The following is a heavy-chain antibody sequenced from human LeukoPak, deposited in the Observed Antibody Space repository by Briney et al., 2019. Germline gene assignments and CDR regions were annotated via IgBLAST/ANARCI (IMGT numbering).Heavy chain of an antibody. CDR3: ARSPPGIAAAGTRWFDP. D-gene: IGHD6-13*01. Sequence: ASVKVSCKASGYTFTGYYMHWVLQAPGQGLEWIGWINPNSGGTNYAQKFQGRVTMTRDTSISTAYMELSRLRSDDTAVYYCARSPPGIAAAGTRWFDPWGQGTLVTVSS. CDR2: INPNSGGT. V-gene: IGHV1-2*02. J-gene: IGHJ5*02. CDR1: GYTFTGYY.